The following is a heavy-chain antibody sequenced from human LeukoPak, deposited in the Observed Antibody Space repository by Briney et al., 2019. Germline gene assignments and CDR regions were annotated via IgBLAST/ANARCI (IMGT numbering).Heavy chain of an antibody. Sequence: SVKVSCKASGGTFSSYAISWVRQAPGQGLEWMGGIIPIFGTANYAQKFQGRVKITADESTSTAYMELSSLRSEDTAVYYCARAARRDGYNHFDYWGQGTLVTVSS. CDR2: IIPIFGTA. J-gene: IGHJ4*02. V-gene: IGHV1-69*13. D-gene: IGHD5-24*01. CDR3: ARAARRDGYNHFDY. CDR1: GGTFSSYA.